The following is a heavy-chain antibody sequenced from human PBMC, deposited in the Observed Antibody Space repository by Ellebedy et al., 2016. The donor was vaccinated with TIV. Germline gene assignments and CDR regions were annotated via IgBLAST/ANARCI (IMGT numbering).Heavy chain of an antibody. D-gene: IGHD3-16*01. Sequence: SETLSLTCVISGGSVSTDIGWNWIRQSPSRGLEWLGRTYYRSKWNNDYAVSLKSRITINPDTSKNQFSLPLNSVIPDDTAVYYCARGWFGSGMGVWGQGTTVTVSS. J-gene: IGHJ6*02. CDR2: TYYRSKWNN. CDR3: ARGWFGSGMGV. V-gene: IGHV6-1*01. CDR1: GGSVSTDIG.